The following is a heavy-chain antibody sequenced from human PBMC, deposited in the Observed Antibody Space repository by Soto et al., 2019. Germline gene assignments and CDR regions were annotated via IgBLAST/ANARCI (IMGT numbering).Heavy chain of an antibody. V-gene: IGHV5-51*01. CDR3: ARHAVDYYGSGSYSYYGMDV. CDR1: GYSFTSYW. CDR2: IYPGDSDT. Sequence: GESLKISCKGSGYSFTSYWIGWVRQMPGKGLEWMGIIYPGDSDTRYSPSFQGQVTISADKSISTAYLQWSSLKASDTAMYYCARHAVDYYGSGSYSYYGMDVWGQGTTVTVSS. D-gene: IGHD3-10*01. J-gene: IGHJ6*02.